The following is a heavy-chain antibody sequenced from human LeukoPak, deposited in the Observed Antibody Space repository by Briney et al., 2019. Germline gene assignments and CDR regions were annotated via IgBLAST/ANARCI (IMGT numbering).Heavy chain of an antibody. Sequence: SETLSLTCTVSGGSISSYYWSWIRQPPGKGLEWIGYIYYSGSTNYNPSLKSRVTISVDTSKNQFSLKLSSVTAADTAVYYCARGWYDYVWGTNFDYRGQGTLVTVSS. CDR2: IYYSGST. CDR3: ARGWYDYVWGTNFDY. CDR1: GGSISSYY. D-gene: IGHD3-16*01. J-gene: IGHJ4*02. V-gene: IGHV4-59*01.